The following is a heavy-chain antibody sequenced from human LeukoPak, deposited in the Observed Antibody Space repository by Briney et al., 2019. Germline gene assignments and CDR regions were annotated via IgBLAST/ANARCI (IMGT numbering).Heavy chain of an antibody. CDR2: IYHSGST. CDR1: GGSFSSYY. CDR3: ARPSYSGSYQPYWYFDL. J-gene: IGHJ2*01. V-gene: IGHV4-39*01. Sequence: ASETLSLTCAVYGGSFSSYYWGWIRQPPGKGLEWIGSIYHSGSTYYNPSLKSRVTISVDTSKNQFSLKLSSVTAADTAVYYCARPSYSGSYQPYWYFDLWGRGTLVTVSS. D-gene: IGHD1-26*01.